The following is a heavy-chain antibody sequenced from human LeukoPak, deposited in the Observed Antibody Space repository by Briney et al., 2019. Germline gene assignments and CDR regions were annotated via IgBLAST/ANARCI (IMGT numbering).Heavy chain of an antibody. CDR3: GKDRWFETLLSCSFDW. CDR2: ISYDGSNK. D-gene: IGHD3-10*01. Sequence: TGGSLRLSCAASGFTFSSYGMHWVRQAPGKGLEWGAVISYDGSNKYYADSVKGRFTISRDNSKNTLYLQMNSLRAEDTALYYCGKDRWFETLLSCSFDWWRQGTVVTVS. J-gene: IGHJ4*02. V-gene: IGHV3-30*18. CDR1: GFTFSSYG.